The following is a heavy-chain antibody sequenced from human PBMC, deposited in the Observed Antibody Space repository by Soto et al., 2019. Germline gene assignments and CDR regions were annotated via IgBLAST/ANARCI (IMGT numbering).Heavy chain of an antibody. CDR1: GGSISSGDYY. CDR2: IYYSGST. D-gene: IGHD3-16*02. J-gene: IGHJ4*02. Sequence: QVQLQESGPGLVKPSQTLSLTCTVSGGSISSGDYYWSWIRQPPGKGLEWIGYIYYSGSTYYNPSLESRVTISVDTSKNQFSLKLSSVTAADTAVYYCARDGSEYDYVWGSYRFGDWGQGTLVTVSS. CDR3: ARDGSEYDYVWGSYRFGD. V-gene: IGHV4-30-4*01.